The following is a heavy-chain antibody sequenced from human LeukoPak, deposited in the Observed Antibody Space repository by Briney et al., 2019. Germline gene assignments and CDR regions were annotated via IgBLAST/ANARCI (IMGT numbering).Heavy chain of an antibody. V-gene: IGHV3-64*01. J-gene: IGHJ4*02. CDR1: GFTFSSYA. Sequence: PGGSLRLSCAASGFTFSSYAMHWVRQAPGKGLEYVSAISSDGGSTYYANSVKGRFTISRDNSKNTLNLQMTSLRTEDTAVYYCVKDRGGNYIFDDWGQGTLVTVSS. CDR2: ISSDGGST. D-gene: IGHD1-26*01. CDR3: VKDRGGNYIFDD.